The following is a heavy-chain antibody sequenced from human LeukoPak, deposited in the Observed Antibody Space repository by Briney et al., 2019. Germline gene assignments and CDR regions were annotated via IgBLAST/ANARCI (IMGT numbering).Heavy chain of an antibody. CDR3: AKRHYDILTGYNDY. CDR1: GFVFSIYT. J-gene: IGHJ4*02. D-gene: IGHD3-9*01. V-gene: IGHV3-23*01. CDR2: ISGSGGST. Sequence: GGSLRLSCSASGFVFSIYTMYWVRQAPGKGLEWVSAISGSGGSTYYADSVKGRFTISRDNSKNTLYLQMNSLRAEDTAVYYCAKRHYDILTGYNDYWGQGTLVTVSS.